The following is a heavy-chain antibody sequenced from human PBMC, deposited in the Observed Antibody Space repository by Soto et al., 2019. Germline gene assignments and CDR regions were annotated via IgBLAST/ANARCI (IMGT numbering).Heavy chain of an antibody. CDR1: GGSISSYY. Sequence: SETLSLTCTVSGGSISSYYWSWIRQPPGKGLEWIGYIYYSGSTNYNPSLKSRVTISVDTSKNQFSLKLSSVTATDTAVYYCARERYYDFWGNWFDPWGQGTLVTVSS. V-gene: IGHV4-59*01. D-gene: IGHD3-3*01. CDR3: ARERYYDFWGNWFDP. J-gene: IGHJ5*02. CDR2: IYYSGST.